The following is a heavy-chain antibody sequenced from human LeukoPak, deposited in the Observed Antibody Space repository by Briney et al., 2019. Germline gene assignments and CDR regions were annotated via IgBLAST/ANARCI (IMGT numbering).Heavy chain of an antibody. V-gene: IGHV3-7*03. CDR2: IKQDGSEK. Sequence: GGSLRLSCAASGFTFSSYWVSWVHQAPGKGLEWVANIKQDGSEKYYVDTVKGRFTISRDNAKNSLYLQMNSLRAEDTAVYYCARGVVPYYFDYWGQGTLVTVSS. D-gene: IGHD2-15*01. J-gene: IGHJ4*02. CDR3: ARGVVPYYFDY. CDR1: GFTFSSYW.